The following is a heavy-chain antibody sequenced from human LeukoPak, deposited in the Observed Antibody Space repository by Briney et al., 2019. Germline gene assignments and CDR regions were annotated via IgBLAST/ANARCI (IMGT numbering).Heavy chain of an antibody. D-gene: IGHD2-2*01. CDR3: ARGEYCSSTSCYWGYFQH. V-gene: IGHV1-2*02. J-gene: IGHJ1*01. CDR1: GYTFTGYY. Sequence: ASVKVSCKASGYTFTGYYMHWVRQAPGQGLEWMGWINPNSGGTNYAQKFQGRVTMTRDTSISTAYMELSRLRSDDTAVYYCARGEYCSSTSCYWGYFQHWGQGTLVTVSS. CDR2: INPNSGGT.